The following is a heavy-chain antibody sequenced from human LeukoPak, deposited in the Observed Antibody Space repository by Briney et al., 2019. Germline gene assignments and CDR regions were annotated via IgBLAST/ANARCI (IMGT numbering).Heavy chain of an antibody. Sequence: PSETLSLTCTVSGGSISSGGYYWSWIRQHPGKGLEWIGYIYYSGSTYYNPSLKSRVTISVDTSKNQFSLKLSSVTAADTAVYYCASNMVRGVTVDYWGQGTLVTVSS. V-gene: IGHV4-31*03. D-gene: IGHD3-10*01. CDR2: IYYSGST. CDR3: ASNMVRGVTVDY. CDR1: GGSISSGGYY. J-gene: IGHJ4*02.